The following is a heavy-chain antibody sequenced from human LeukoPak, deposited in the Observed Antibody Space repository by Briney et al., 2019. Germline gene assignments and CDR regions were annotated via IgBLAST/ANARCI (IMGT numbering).Heavy chain of an antibody. CDR1: GFIFSSYW. CDR3: ARGGGLDI. Sequence: SGGSLRLSCAASGFIFSSYWMTWVRQAPGKGLEWVANIKQDGSEKYYVDSVKGRFTISRDNAKNSLYLQMNSLRAGDTAVYYCARGGGLDIWGRGTMVTVSS. J-gene: IGHJ3*02. CDR2: IKQDGSEK. V-gene: IGHV3-7*05.